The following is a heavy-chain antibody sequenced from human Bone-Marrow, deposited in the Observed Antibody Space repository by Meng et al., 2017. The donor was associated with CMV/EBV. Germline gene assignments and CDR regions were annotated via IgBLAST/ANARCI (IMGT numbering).Heavy chain of an antibody. CDR2: INSDGYST. CDR3: ARDQLLYFDP. J-gene: IGHJ4*01. CDR1: GFTFSSYA. V-gene: IGHV3-74*01. Sequence: GGSLRLSCAASGFTFSSYAMHWVRQAPGKGLVWVSRINSDGYSTDYADSVEGRFTISRDNAKNTLYLQMNSLRAEDTAVYYCARDQLLYFDPWGQGTLVTVSS. D-gene: IGHD2-2*01.